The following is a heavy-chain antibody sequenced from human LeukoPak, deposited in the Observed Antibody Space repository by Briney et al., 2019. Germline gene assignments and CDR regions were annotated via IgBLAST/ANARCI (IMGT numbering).Heavy chain of an antibody. CDR1: GGSFSGYY. Sequence: SETLSLTCAVYGGSFSGYYWSWIRQPPGKGLEWIGEINHSGSTNYNPSLKSRVTISVDTSKNQFSLKLSSVNAADTAVYYCARLLRGGRDTPMVTMIVVRAKSGAFDIWGQGTMVTVSS. CDR3: ARLLRGGRDTPMVTMIVVRAKSGAFDI. J-gene: IGHJ3*02. CDR2: INHSGST. V-gene: IGHV4-34*01. D-gene: IGHD3-22*01.